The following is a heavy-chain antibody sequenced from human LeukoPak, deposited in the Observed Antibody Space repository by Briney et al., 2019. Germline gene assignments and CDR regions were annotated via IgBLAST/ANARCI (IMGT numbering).Heavy chain of an antibody. D-gene: IGHD3-16*01. J-gene: IGHJ3*02. V-gene: IGHV1-2*02. CDR2: INPNSGVT. Sequence: ASVKVSCKASGYTFSGFYIHWVRQAPGQGLEWMGWINPNSGVTNYAQKLQGRVTVTRDTSISTAYMELSRLRSDDTAVYYCARGPPLGITFPFDIWGQGTMVTVSS. CDR1: GYTFSGFY. CDR3: ARGPPLGITFPFDI.